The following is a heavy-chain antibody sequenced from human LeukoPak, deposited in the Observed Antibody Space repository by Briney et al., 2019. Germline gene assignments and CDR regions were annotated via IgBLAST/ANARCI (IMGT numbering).Heavy chain of an antibody. CDR1: GYTLTELS. V-gene: IGHV1-24*01. J-gene: IGHJ4*02. CDR3: ANLPDILTGYYYFDY. D-gene: IGHD3-9*01. CDR2: FDPEDGET. Sequence: ASVKVSCKVSGYTLTELSMHWVRPAPGKGLEWMGGFDPEDGETIYAQKFQGRVTMTEDTSTDTAYMELSSLRSEDTAVYYCANLPDILTGYYYFDYWGQGTLVTVSS.